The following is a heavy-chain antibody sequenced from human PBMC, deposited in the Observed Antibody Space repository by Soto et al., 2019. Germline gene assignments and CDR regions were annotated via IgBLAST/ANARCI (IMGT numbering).Heavy chain of an antibody. CDR2: ISYDGSNK. Sequence: QVQLVESGGGVVQPGRSLRLSCAASGFTFSTDGMHWVRQAPGKGLEWVAVISYDGSNKYYADSVKGRFTISRDNSKNTLYLPMNSLRAADPAVYYCANAIRTGYWGQGTLVTVSS. D-gene: IGHD1-1*01. V-gene: IGHV3-30*18. CDR1: GFTFSTDG. J-gene: IGHJ4*02. CDR3: ANAIRTGY.